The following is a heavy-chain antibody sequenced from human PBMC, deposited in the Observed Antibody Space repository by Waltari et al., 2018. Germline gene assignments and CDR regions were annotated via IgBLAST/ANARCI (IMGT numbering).Heavy chain of an antibody. J-gene: IGHJ4*02. Sequence: EVQLVESGGGLVQPGGSLRLSCAASGFTFSNNWMTWVRQAPGKGLEWVANINQDGSEEYSVESVKGRFTISRDNAKNSLYLQLNSLRADDTAVYYCTRGGDDSSWYWRNWGQGTLVTVSS. CDR2: INQDGSEE. CDR1: GFTFSNNW. D-gene: IGHD6-13*01. CDR3: TRGGDDSSWYWRN. V-gene: IGHV3-7*01.